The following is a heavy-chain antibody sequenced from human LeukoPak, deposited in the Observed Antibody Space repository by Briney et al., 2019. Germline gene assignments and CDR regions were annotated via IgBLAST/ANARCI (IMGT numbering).Heavy chain of an antibody. D-gene: IGHD5-12*01. CDR3: ARGARTPSGYGSRTAGRANWFDP. Sequence: PSETLSLTCAVYGGSFSGYYWSWIRQPPGKGLEWIVEINHSGSTNYNPSLKSRVTISVDTSKNQFSLKLSSVTAADTAVYYCARGARTPSGYGSRTAGRANWFDPWGQGTLVTVSS. V-gene: IGHV4-34*01. CDR2: INHSGST. J-gene: IGHJ5*02. CDR1: GGSFSGYY.